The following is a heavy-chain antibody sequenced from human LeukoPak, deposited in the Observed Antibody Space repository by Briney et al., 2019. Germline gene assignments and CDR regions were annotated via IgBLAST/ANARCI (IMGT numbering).Heavy chain of an antibody. Sequence: PSQTLSLTCTVSGGSISSGGYYWSWIRQPPGKGLEWIGYIYYSGSTKYKSSLKSRVTISVDTSKNQFSLKLSSVTAADTAVYYCAREGPNYYDSSGYSFDYWGQGTLVTVSS. D-gene: IGHD3-22*01. J-gene: IGHJ4*02. CDR3: AREGPNYYDSSGYSFDY. CDR1: GGSISSGGYY. V-gene: IGHV4-61*08. CDR2: IYYSGST.